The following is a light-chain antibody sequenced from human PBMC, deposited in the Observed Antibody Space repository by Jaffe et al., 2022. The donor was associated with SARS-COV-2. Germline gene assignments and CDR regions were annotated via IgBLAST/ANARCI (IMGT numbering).Light chain of an antibody. CDR3: SSYAGSNNYV. Sequence: QSALTQPPSASGSPGQSVTISCTGTSSDVGGYNYVSWYQQNPGKAPKLMIYEVSERPSGVPDRFSGSKSGNTASLTVSGLQAEDEADYYCSSYAGSNNYVFGSGTKVTVL. V-gene: IGLV2-8*01. CDR1: SSDVGGYNY. CDR2: EVS. J-gene: IGLJ1*01.